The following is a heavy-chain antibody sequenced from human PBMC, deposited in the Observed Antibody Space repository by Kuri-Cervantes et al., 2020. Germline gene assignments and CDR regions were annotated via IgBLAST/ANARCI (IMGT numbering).Heavy chain of an antibody. CDR3: ARSLAGTQFVLDY. Sequence: ESLKISCTVSGGSISSSNYYWGWIRQPPGKGLEWIGSIYYRGSTNYNPSLRSRVTISVDTSKNQFSLKLSSVTAADTAVYYCARSLAGTQFVLDYWGQGTLVTVSS. CDR1: GGSISSSNYY. CDR2: IYYRGST. J-gene: IGHJ4*02. D-gene: IGHD1-26*01. V-gene: IGHV4-39*07.